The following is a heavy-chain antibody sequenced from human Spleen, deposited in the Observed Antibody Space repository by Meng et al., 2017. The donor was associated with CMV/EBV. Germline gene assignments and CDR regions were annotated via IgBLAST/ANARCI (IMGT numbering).Heavy chain of an antibody. Sequence: ASVKVSCKASGYTFTSYDINWVRQATGQGLEWMGWMNPNSGNTGYAQKFQGRVTITRNTSISTAYMELSSLRSEDTAVYYCARHGFLEWLLPPYYYGMDVWGQGTTVTVSS. CDR2: MNPNSGNT. V-gene: IGHV1-8*03. CDR3: ARHGFLEWLLPPYYYGMDV. CDR1: GYTFTSYD. D-gene: IGHD3-3*01. J-gene: IGHJ6*02.